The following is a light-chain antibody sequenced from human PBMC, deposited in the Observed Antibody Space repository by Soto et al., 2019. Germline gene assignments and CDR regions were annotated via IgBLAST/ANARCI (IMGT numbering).Light chain of an antibody. Sequence: SYELTQPPSVSVSTGQTASITCSGDKLGDKYACWYQQKPGQSPVLVIYQDSKRPSGIPERFSGSNSGNTATLTISGTQAMDEADYYCQAWDSSTYVLFGGGTKLTVL. CDR1: KLGDKY. CDR2: QDS. CDR3: QAWDSSTYVL. V-gene: IGLV3-1*01. J-gene: IGLJ2*01.